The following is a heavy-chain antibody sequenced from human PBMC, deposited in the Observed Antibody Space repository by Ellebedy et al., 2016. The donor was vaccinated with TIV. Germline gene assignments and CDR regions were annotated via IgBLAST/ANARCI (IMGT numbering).Heavy chain of an antibody. CDR2: FDPEDGEM. Sequence: AASVKVSCKVSGHTLSELYIHWVRQAPGKGLEWMGGFDPEDGEMIYAQKLQGRVTMTDDTSTDTTYMDLSSLRSEDTAIYYFVTVNTWESPYFDYWGRGTLVTVSS. CDR1: GHTLSELY. D-gene: IGHD1-26*01. V-gene: IGHV1-24*01. J-gene: IGHJ4*02. CDR3: VTVNTWESPYFDY.